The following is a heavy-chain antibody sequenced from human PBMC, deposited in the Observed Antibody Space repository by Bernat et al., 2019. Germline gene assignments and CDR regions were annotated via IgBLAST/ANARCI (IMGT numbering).Heavy chain of an antibody. CDR3: VRSVSGAAGFFDY. J-gene: IGHJ4*02. D-gene: IGHD5/OR15-5a*01. CDR2: INGDGTIT. Sequence: EVKLVESGGGLIQPGGSLRLSCAASGFTFSGDWMHWVRQVPGKGLVWVSRINGDGTITDYADSVKGRFTISRDNAKNTHYLQMNSLRVEDTDVYYCVRSVSGAAGFFDYWGPGSLVTVSS. V-gene: IGHV3-74*01. CDR1: GFTFSGDW.